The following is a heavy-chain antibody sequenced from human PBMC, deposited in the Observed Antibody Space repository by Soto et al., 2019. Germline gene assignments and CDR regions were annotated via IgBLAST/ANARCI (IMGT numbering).Heavy chain of an antibody. J-gene: IGHJ6*02. CDR2: ISSSSSYI. CDR1: GFTFSSYS. Sequence: GGSLRLSCAASGFTFSSYSMNWVRQAPGKGLEWVSSISSSSSYIYYADSVKGRFTISRDNAKNSLYLQMNSLRAEDTAVYYCARDLTMVRGVIRPYYYYYGMDVWGQGTTVTVSS. CDR3: ARDLTMVRGVIRPYYYYYGMDV. V-gene: IGHV3-21*01. D-gene: IGHD3-10*01.